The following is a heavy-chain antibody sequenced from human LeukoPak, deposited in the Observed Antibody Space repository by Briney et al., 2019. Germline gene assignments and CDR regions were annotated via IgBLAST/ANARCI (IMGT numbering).Heavy chain of an antibody. Sequence: PSETLSLTCTVSGGSINSYYWTWIRQPPGKGLEWIGYIYYSGSTNYNPSLKSRVTISVDTSKNQFSLKLSSVTAADTAVYYCVRGRENYYGSGSYGYWGQGILVTVSS. J-gene: IGHJ4*02. CDR2: IYYSGST. D-gene: IGHD3-10*01. CDR3: VRGRENYYGSGSYGY. V-gene: IGHV4-59*01. CDR1: GGSINSYY.